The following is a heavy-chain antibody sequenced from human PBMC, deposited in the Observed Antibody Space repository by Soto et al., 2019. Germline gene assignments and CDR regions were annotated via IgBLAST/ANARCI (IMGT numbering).Heavy chain of an antibody. D-gene: IGHD3-22*01. CDR1: GGSISSSSYY. CDR3: ARIPYDSSGYCDY. J-gene: IGHJ4*02. V-gene: IGHV4-39*01. CDR2: IYYSGST. Sequence: QLQLQESGPGLVKPSETLSLTCTVSGGSISSSSYYWGWIRQPPGKGLEWIGSIYYSGSTYYNPSLKSRVTISVDTSKNQFSLKLSSVTAADTAVYYCARIPYDSSGYCDYWGQGTLVTVSS.